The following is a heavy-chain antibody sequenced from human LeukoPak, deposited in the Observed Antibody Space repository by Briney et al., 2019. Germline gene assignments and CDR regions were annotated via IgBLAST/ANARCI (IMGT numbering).Heavy chain of an antibody. CDR1: GASISAYY. CDR2: IHYSGTI. J-gene: IGHJ6*02. Sequence: SETLSLTCSVSGASISAYYWSWIRQPPGKGLEWTGYIHYSGTINYNPSLMSRVTISVDSSKNQFSLRLSSVTAADTAVYFCARGHKGLEVWGQGATVTVSS. V-gene: IGHV4-59*01. CDR3: ARGHKGLEV.